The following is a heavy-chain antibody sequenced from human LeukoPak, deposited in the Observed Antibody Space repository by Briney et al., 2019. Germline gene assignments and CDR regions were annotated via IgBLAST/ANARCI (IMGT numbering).Heavy chain of an antibody. CDR2: INHSRST. D-gene: IGHD3-10*01. CDR1: GGSFSGYY. Sequence: PSETLSLTSAVYGGSFSGYYWSWIRQPPGKGLEWIGEINHSRSTNYNPSLKSRVTISVDTSKNQFSLKLSSVTAADTAVYYCARERIGITMVRGVPYYFDYWGQGTLVTVSS. CDR3: ARERIGITMVRGVPYYFDY. V-gene: IGHV4-34*01. J-gene: IGHJ4*02.